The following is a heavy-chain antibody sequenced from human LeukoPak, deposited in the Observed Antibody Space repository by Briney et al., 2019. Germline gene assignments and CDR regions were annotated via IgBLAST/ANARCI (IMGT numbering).Heavy chain of an antibody. CDR3: AKVGRYSFGWIVGPPNVYYFDH. J-gene: IGHJ4*02. D-gene: IGHD5-12*01. V-gene: IGHV3-66*01. Sequence: GGSLRLSCAASGFTVSSNYMSWVRQAPGKGLEWVSAIYSGGSTYYADSVRGRFTISRDNSKNTLYLQMNSLRAEDTAVYYCAKVGRYSFGWIVGPPNVYYFDHWGQGTLVTVSS. CDR1: GFTVSSNY. CDR2: IYSGGST.